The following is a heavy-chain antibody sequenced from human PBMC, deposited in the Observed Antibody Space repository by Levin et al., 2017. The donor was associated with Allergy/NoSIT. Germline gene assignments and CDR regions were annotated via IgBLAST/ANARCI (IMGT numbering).Heavy chain of an antibody. CDR2: ISSSSSTI. CDR1: GFTFSSSS. D-gene: IGHD6-13*01. V-gene: IGHV3-48*02. J-gene: IGHJ4*02. CDR3: ARVFGYSSSWYPTVDY. Sequence: LSLTCAASGFTFSSSSMNWVRQAPGKGLEWVSYISSSSSTIYYADSVKGRFTISRDNAKNSLYLQMNSLRDEDTAVYYCARVFGYSSSWYPTVDYWGQGTLVTVSS.